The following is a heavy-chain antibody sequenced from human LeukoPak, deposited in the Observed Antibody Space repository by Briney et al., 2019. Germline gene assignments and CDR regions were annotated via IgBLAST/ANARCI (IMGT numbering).Heavy chain of an antibody. CDR1: GFTFSSYW. CDR3: ATNSHHGFYDSSGCRAPFDY. V-gene: IGHV3-7*01. CDR2: IKEDGSEK. D-gene: IGHD3-22*01. J-gene: IGHJ4*02. Sequence: GGSLRLSCAASGFTFSSYWMSWVRRAPGKGLEWVANIKEDGSEKYYADSVKGRFTISRDSAKNSLYLQMNSLRAEDTAVYYCATNSHHGFYDSSGCRAPFDYWGQGTLVTVSS.